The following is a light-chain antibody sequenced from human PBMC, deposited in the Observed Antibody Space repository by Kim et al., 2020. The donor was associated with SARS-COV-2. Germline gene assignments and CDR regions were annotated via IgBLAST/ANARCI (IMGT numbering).Light chain of an antibody. V-gene: IGLV4-60*03. J-gene: IGLJ3*02. CDR3: ETWDSNTTV. Sequence: QLVLTQSSSASASLGSSVKLTCTLSSGHSSYIIAWHQQQPGKAPRYLMKVEGSGSYNKGSGVPDRFSGSSSGADRYLTISNLQSEDEADYYCETWDSNTTVFGGGTQLTVL. CDR1: SGHSSYI. CDR2: VEGSGSY.